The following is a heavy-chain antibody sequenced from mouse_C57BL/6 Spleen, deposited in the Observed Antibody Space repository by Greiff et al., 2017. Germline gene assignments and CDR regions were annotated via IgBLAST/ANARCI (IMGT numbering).Heavy chain of an antibody. J-gene: IGHJ2*01. V-gene: IGHV1-61*01. CDR2: IYPSDSET. Sequence: QVHVKQPGAELVRPGSSVKLSCKASGYTFTSYWMDWVKQRPGQGLEWIGNIYPSDSETHYNQKFKDKATLTVDKSSSTAYMQLSSLTSEDSAVYYCARERVITRDGYDPYFDYWGQGTTLTVSS. CDR1: GYTFTSYW. D-gene: IGHD2-2*01. CDR3: ARERVITRDGYDPYFDY.